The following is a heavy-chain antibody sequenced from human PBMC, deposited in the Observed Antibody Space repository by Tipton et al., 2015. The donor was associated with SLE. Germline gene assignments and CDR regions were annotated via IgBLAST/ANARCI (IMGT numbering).Heavy chain of an antibody. V-gene: IGHV1-18*01. D-gene: IGHD5-18*01. Sequence: QSGAEVKKPGASVKVSCKASGYTLTNYGFNWVRQAPGQGLEWMGWISTYNGNTNYAQKLQGRVTMTSDTSTSTAYMELRSLRSDDTAIYYCARVRVDTAMGVFDFWGQGTLVTVSS. CDR3: ARVRVDTAMGVFDF. CDR1: GYTLTNYG. J-gene: IGHJ4*02. CDR2: ISTYNGNT.